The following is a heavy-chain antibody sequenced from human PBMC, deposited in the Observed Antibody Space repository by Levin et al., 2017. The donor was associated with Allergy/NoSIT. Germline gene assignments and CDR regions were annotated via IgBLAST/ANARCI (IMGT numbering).Heavy chain of an antibody. Sequence: GGSLRLSCVASGFRFSSSGIHWVRQAPGKGLEWVAVISYDGRNEYYADSVKGRFTISRDNARDTLYLQMNSLRHEDTAVYYCAKDKTGYCEAWGQGTLVTVSA. CDR1: GFRFSSSG. J-gene: IGHJ5*02. CDR3: AKDKTGYCEA. CDR2: ISYDGRNE. D-gene: IGHD2-15*01. V-gene: IGHV3-30*18.